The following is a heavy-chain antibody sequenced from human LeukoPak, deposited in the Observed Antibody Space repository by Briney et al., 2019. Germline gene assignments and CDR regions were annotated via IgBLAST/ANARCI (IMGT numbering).Heavy chain of an antibody. D-gene: IGHD5-12*01. CDR2: IIPIFGTA. CDR3: AGDGYSGYDYNWFDP. CDR1: GGTFSSYA. Sequence: SVKVSCKASGGTFSSYAISWVRQAPGQGLEWMGGIIPIFGTANYAQKFQGRVTITADESTSTAYMELSSLRSEDTAVYYCAGDGYSGYDYNWFDPWGQGTLVTVSS. V-gene: IGHV1-69*13. J-gene: IGHJ5*02.